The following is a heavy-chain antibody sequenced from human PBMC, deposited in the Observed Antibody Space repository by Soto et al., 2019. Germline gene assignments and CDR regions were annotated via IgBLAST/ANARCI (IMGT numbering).Heavy chain of an antibody. Sequence: SETLSLTCAVYGGSFSGYYWSWIRQPPGKGPEWIGEINHSGSTNYNPSLKSRVTISVDTSKNQFSLKLSSVTAADTAVYYCARSFYDSWSGYYTYYFDYWRHGTLVTVSS. D-gene: IGHD3-3*01. J-gene: IGHJ4*01. V-gene: IGHV4-34*01. CDR2: INHSGST. CDR3: ARSFYDSWSGYYTYYFDY. CDR1: GGSFSGYY.